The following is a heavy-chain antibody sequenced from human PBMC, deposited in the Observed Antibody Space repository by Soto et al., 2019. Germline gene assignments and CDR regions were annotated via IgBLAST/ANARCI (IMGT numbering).Heavy chain of an antibody. Sequence: QVQLVESGGGVVQPGRSLRLSCAASGFTFSSYAMHWVRQAPGKGLEWVAVISYDGSNKYYADSVKGRFTISRDNSKNSLYLQMNSLRAEDTAVYYCASWVDTAMVAGDYWGQGTLVTVCS. V-gene: IGHV3-30-3*01. J-gene: IGHJ4*02. CDR2: ISYDGSNK. CDR1: GFTFSSYA. CDR3: ASWVDTAMVAGDY. D-gene: IGHD5-18*01.